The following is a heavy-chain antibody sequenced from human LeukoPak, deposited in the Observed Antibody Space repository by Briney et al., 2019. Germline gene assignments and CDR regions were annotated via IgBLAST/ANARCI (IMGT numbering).Heavy chain of an antibody. D-gene: IGHD3-22*01. Sequence: PGGSLRLSCAASGFTFSSYTMNWVRQAPGKGLEWVSYISVGSSTTYYADSVKGRFTISRDNAKNLLYLQMNSLRAEDTAVYYCARDPSGISGYWVFDYWGQGTLVTVSS. CDR1: GFTFSSYT. V-gene: IGHV3-48*04. J-gene: IGHJ4*02. CDR2: ISVGSSTT. CDR3: ARDPSGISGYWVFDY.